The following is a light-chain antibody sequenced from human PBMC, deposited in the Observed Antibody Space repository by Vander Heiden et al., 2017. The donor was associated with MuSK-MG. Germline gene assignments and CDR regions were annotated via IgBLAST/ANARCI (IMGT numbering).Light chain of an antibody. CDR3: QQDGTAPLT. CDR1: QSVSSSY. V-gene: IGKV3-20*01. CDR2: GAS. J-gene: IGKJ3*01. Sequence: EIALTQSPGTLSLSPGERATLSCRASQSVSSSYLACHPQNPGQVPRLLTHGASSRATDIPDRHSGRGSGTAFTLTISILEPQDLAVSYCQQDGTAPLTFSHGTKVDIK.